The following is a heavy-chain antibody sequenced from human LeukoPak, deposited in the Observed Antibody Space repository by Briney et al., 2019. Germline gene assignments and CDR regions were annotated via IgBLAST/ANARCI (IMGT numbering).Heavy chain of an antibody. CDR2: IPWDGSVT. V-gene: IGHV3-7*01. CDR3: VTEYWYRFDY. CDR1: GFNFRAYN. J-gene: IGHJ4*02. Sequence: GGSLTLSCITSGFNFRAYNMAWVRQAPGKGLEWLATIPWDGSVTDYIDSVGGRFTISRDNAKNSVYLQINSLGAEDLAVYFCVTEYWYRFDYWGQGLLVTVSS. D-gene: IGHD6-13*01.